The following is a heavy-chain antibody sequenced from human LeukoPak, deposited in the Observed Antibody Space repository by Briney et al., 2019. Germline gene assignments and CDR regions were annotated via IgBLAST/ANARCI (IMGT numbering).Heavy chain of an antibody. CDR2: IYDSGST. V-gene: IGHV4-39*02. Sequence: KTSETLSLTCTVSGGSIRSSYYYWGWIRQPPGKGLEWIGSIYDSGSTYYNPSLKSRVTISVDTSKNQFSLKLSSVTAADTAVYYCARDYGTIFGVVTNYYYGMDVWGQGTTVTVSS. CDR3: ARDYGTIFGVVTNYYYGMDV. J-gene: IGHJ6*02. D-gene: IGHD3-3*01. CDR1: GGSIRSSYYY.